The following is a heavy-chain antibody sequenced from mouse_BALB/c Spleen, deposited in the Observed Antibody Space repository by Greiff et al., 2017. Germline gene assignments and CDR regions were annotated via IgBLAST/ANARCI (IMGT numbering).Heavy chain of an antibody. D-gene: IGHD2-12*01. CDR3: ERGRDECYSPYYFDD. CDR1: GYTFTTYP. Sequence: QVHVKQSGAELVKPGASVKMSCKASGYTFTTYPIEWMKQNQGKGLEWIGNFHPYNDDTKYNEKFKGKAKLTVEKSSSTVYLELSRLTSDDSAVYFYERGRDECYSPYYFDDWGQGTTLTVSS. CDR2: FHPYNDDT. V-gene: IGHV1-47*01. J-gene: IGHJ2*01.